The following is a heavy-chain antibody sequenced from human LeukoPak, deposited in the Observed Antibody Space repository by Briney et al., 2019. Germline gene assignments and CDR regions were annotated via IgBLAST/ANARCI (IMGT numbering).Heavy chain of an antibody. Sequence: PSETLSLTCTVSGGSISSYYWSWIRQPPGKGLEWIGDIYYSGSTYYNPSLKSRVTISVDTSKNQFSLKLSSVTAADTAVYYCAAHYYDSSGYYHPDYWGQGTLVTVSS. CDR2: IYYSGST. CDR1: GGSISSYY. V-gene: IGHV4-59*06. CDR3: AAHYYDSSGYYHPDY. J-gene: IGHJ4*02. D-gene: IGHD3-22*01.